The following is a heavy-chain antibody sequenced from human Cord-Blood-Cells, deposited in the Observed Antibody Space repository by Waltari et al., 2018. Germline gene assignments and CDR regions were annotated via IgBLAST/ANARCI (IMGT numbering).Heavy chain of an antibody. CDR1: AGSFSGYY. CDR2: INHSGST. V-gene: IGHV4-34*01. CDR3: ASNTRTQYYDILTGYAFDI. J-gene: IGHJ3*02. D-gene: IGHD3-9*01. Sequence: QVQLQQWGEGLLKPSETLYLTCAVYAGSFSGYYWRCICQTPGKGLEWIGEINHSGSTNYNPSLKSRVTISVDTSKNQFSLKLSSVTAADTAVYYCASNTRTQYYDILTGYAFDIWGQGTMVTVSS.